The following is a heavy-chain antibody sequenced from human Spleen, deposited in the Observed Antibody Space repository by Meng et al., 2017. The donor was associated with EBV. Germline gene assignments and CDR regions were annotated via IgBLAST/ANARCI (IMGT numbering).Heavy chain of an antibody. J-gene: IGHJ4*02. CDR1: GGPFSSDA. D-gene: IGHD3-10*01. CDR2: LIPMFGAP. Sequence: QVLVGASGAGVKRPGSSVKVACKTSGGPFSSDAISWVRQAPGQGLEWLGGLIPMFGAPNYAQKFQGRVTITADESTSTHYMELSSLRSEDTAVYYCASESGRGYTPDYWGQGTLVTVSS. CDR3: ASESGRGYTPDY. V-gene: IGHV1-69*12.